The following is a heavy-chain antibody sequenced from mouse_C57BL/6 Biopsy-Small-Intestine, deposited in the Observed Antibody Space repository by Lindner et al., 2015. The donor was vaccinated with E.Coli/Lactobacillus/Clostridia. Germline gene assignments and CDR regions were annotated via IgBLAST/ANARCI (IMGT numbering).Heavy chain of an antibody. Sequence: VQLQESGAELVRPGASVKLSCTTSGFNFKDDYMHWAKQRPEQGLEWIGWIDPENGDIEYASKFQGKATITADTSSNTAYLQLSSLTSEDTAVYYCTTLGNYDYTMDYWGQGTSVTVSS. CDR1: GFNFKDDY. CDR3: TTLGNYDYTMDY. CDR2: IDPENGDI. D-gene: IGHD2-1*01. V-gene: IGHV14-4*01. J-gene: IGHJ4*01.